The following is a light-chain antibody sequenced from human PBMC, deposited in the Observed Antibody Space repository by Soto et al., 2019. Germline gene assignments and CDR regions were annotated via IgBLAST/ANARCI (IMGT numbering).Light chain of an antibody. CDR2: KAS. J-gene: IGKJ5*01. V-gene: IGKV1-5*03. CDR3: QQYHTSSIT. CDR1: KTISSW. Sequence: DIQMTQSPSTLSGSVGDRVTITCRASKTISSWLSWYQQKPGKAPKLLIYKASTLKSGVPSRFSGTGSGTEFTLSIDSLQPDDFATYYCQQYHTSSITFGQGHDWR.